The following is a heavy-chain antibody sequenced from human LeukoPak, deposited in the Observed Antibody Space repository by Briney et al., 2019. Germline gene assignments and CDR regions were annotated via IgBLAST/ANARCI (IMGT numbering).Heavy chain of an antibody. CDR2: IYYSGST. V-gene: IGHV4-59*06. CDR3: ASLDSNFWFDP. Sequence: PSETLSLTCTVSGGSISSHYWSWIRQPPGKGLEWIGYIYYSGSTYYNPSLKSRVTISVDTSKNQFSLKLSSVTAADTAVYYCASLDSNFWFDPWGQGTLVTVSS. J-gene: IGHJ5*02. D-gene: IGHD3-22*01. CDR1: GGSISSHY.